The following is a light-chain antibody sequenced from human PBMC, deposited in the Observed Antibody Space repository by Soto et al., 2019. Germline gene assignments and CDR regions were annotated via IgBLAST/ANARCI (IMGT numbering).Light chain of an antibody. V-gene: IGLV2-8*01. CDR3: SSFAGGGNTVL. Sequence: QSALTQPPSASGSLGQSVTISCTGTSSDVGGYNYVSWHQQHPGKAPKVMIYEVTKRPPGVPDRFSGSKSGNTASLTVSGLQAEDEADYYCSSFAGGGNTVLLGGGTTRTVL. CDR1: SSDVGGYNY. CDR2: EVT. J-gene: IGLJ2*01.